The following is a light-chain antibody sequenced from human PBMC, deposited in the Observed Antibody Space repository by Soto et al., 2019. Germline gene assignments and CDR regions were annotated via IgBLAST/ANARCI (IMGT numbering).Light chain of an antibody. Sequence: EIVLTQSPGTLSLSPGERATLSCRASQSVGTYLAWYQQKPGQAPRLLIYGASSRATGIPDRFSGSGSGTDFTLTISRLEPEDFEVYYCQQYGNSHRNFGPGTKVDI. J-gene: IGKJ3*01. CDR3: QQYGNSHRN. CDR1: QSVGTY. CDR2: GAS. V-gene: IGKV3-20*01.